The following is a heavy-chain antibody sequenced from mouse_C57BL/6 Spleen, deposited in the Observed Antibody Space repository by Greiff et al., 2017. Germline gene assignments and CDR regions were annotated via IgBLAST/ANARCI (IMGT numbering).Heavy chain of an antibody. Sequence: QVQLKESGAELVRPGASVTLSCKASGYTFTDYEMHWVKQTPVHGLEWIGAIDPETGGTAYNQKFKGKAILTADKSSSTAYMELRSLTSEDSAVYYCTRGHYGSSYGAMDYWGQGTSVTVSS. CDR3: TRGHYGSSYGAMDY. CDR2: IDPETGGT. D-gene: IGHD1-1*01. J-gene: IGHJ4*01. CDR1: GYTFTDYE. V-gene: IGHV1-15*01.